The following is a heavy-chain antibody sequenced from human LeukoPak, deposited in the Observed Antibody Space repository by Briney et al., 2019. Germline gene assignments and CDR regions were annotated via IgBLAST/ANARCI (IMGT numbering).Heavy chain of an antibody. CDR2: ISSSSSTI. D-gene: IGHD2-2*01. Sequence: GSLRLSCAASGFTFSSYSMNWVRQAPGKGLEWVSYISSSSSTIYYADSVKGRFTISRDNSKNTLYLQMNSLRAEDTAVYYCAKEEVVPAASSGWGQGTLVTVSS. V-gene: IGHV3-48*01. CDR1: GFTFSSYS. CDR3: AKEEVVPAASSG. J-gene: IGHJ4*02.